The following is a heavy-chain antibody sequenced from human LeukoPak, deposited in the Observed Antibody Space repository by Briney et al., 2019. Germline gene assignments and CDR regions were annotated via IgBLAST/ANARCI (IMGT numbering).Heavy chain of an antibody. Sequence: SETLSLTCTVSGGSISSYYWSWIRQPPGKGLEWIGYIYYSGSTNYNPSLKSRVTISVDTSKNQFSLKLSSVTAADTAVYYCARSRPYYYYMDVWGKGTTVTVSS. CDR3: ARSRPYYYYMDV. V-gene: IGHV4-59*01. CDR1: GGSISSYY. J-gene: IGHJ6*03. CDR2: IYYSGST.